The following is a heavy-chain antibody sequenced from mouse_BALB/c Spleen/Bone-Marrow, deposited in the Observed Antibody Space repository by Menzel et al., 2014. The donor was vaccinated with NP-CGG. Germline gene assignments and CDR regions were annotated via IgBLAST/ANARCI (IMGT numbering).Heavy chain of an antibody. CDR3: ARDYFGSSYGFAY. J-gene: IGHJ3*01. D-gene: IGHD1-1*01. Sequence: VQLQQSGPELVKPGASMKISCKASGYSFTGYAMNWVKQSHGKNLEWIGLINPYNGGTSYNQKFKGKATLTVDKSSSTAYMELLSLTSEDSAVYYCARDYFGSSYGFAYWGQGTLVTVSA. CDR2: INPYNGGT. CDR1: GYSFTGYA. V-gene: IGHV1-26*01.